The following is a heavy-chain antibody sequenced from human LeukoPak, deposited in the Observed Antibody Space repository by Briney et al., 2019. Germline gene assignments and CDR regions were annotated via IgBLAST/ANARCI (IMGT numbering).Heavy chain of an antibody. V-gene: IGHV3-23*01. CDR1: GFTFSSYA. CDR3: AKGGYSSSSPYYFDY. Sequence: GGSLRLSCAASGFTFSSYAMSWVRQAPGKGLEWVSAISGSGGSTYYADSVKGRFTISRDNSKNTLYLQMNSLRAEDTAVYYCAKGGYSSSSPYYFDYWGQGTLVTVSS. CDR2: ISGSGGST. J-gene: IGHJ4*02. D-gene: IGHD6-6*01.